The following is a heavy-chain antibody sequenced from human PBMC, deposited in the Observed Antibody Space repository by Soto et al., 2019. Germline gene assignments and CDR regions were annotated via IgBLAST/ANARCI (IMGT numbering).Heavy chain of an antibody. Sequence: QVQLVESGGGVVQPGRSLRLSCAASGFTFSSYAMHWVRQAPGKGLEWVAVISYDGSNKYYADSVKGRFTISRDNTKNTLYLQMNSLRAEDTAVYYCATRYCSSTCCYDSYYYGMDVWGKGTTVTFSS. J-gene: IGHJ6*04. CDR2: ISYDGSNK. D-gene: IGHD2-2*01. CDR3: ATRYCSSTCCYDSYYYGMDV. CDR1: GFTFSSYA. V-gene: IGHV3-30-3*01.